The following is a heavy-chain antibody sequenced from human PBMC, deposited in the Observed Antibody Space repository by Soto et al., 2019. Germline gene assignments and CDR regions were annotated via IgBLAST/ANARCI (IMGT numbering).Heavy chain of an antibody. CDR3: ARGTFWSGYYSRPQFDY. CDR1: GGSISSYY. CDR2: IYYSGST. D-gene: IGHD3-3*01. Sequence: PSETLSLTCTVSGGSISSYYWSWIRQPPGKGLEWIGYIYYSGSTNYNPSLKSRVTISVDTSKTQFSLKLSFVTAGDTAVDYCARGTFWSGYYSRPQFDYWGQGTLVTVSS. V-gene: IGHV4-59*01. J-gene: IGHJ4*02.